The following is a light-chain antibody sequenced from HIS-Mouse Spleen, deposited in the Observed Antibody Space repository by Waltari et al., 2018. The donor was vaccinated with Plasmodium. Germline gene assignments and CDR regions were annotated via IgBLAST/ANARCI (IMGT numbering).Light chain of an antibody. CDR2: QDS. Sequence: SYELTQPPSVSVSPGQTASITCSGDKLGDKYACWYQQKPGQSPVLVIYQDSKRRSGIPGRFPGSNSGNPATLTISGTQAMDEADYYCQAWDSSTVVFGGGTKLTVL. CDR1: KLGDKY. CDR3: QAWDSSTVV. V-gene: IGLV3-1*01. J-gene: IGLJ2*01.